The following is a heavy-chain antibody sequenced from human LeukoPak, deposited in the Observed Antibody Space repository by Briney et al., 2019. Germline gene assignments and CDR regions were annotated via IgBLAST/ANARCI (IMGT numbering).Heavy chain of an antibody. D-gene: IGHD5-24*01. CDR1: GGTFSSYA. V-gene: IGHV1-69*13. CDR3: ARSPFPWLPLYCDY. Sequence: ASVKVSCKASGGTFSSYAISWVRQAPGQGLEWMGGIIPIFGTANYAQKFQGRVTITADESTSTAYMELRSLRSDDTAVYYCARSPFPWLPLYCDYWGQGTLVTVSS. J-gene: IGHJ4*02. CDR2: IIPIFGTA.